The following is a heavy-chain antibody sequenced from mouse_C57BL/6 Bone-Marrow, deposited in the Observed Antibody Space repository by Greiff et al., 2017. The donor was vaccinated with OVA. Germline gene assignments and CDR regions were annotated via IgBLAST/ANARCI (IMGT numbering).Heavy chain of an antibody. CDR3: ARDTTVVADWYFDV. CDR1: GYSITSGYY. Sequence: ESGPGLVKPSQSLSLPCSVTGYSITSGYYWNWIRQFPGNKLEWVGYISYDGSNNYNPSLKNRISITRDTSKNQFFLKLNSVTTEDTATYYCARDTTVVADWYFDVWGTGTTVTVSS. D-gene: IGHD1-1*01. CDR2: ISYDGSN. J-gene: IGHJ1*03. V-gene: IGHV3-6*01.